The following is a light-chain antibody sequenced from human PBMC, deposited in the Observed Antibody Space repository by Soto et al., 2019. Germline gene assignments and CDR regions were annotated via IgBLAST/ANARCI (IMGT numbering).Light chain of an antibody. CDR3: QQYKVYPYT. CDR2: DVS. Sequence: DIQMTQSPSTLSASIGDRVTITCRASQSINGRLAWYQQKPGRHPKLLIYDVSFLEIGVPSRFSGCGSGTDFTLTISSLRPDDFATFYCQQYKVYPYTFGQGTRLEIK. CDR1: QSINGR. J-gene: IGKJ2*01. V-gene: IGKV1-5*01.